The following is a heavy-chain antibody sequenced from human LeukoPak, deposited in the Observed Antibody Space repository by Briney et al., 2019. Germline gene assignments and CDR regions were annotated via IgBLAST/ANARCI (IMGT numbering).Heavy chain of an antibody. CDR1: GGSFNGYY. J-gene: IGHJ4*02. Sequence: SETLSLTCAVHGGSFNGYYWNWIRQPPGKGLEWIGEINHSGSTSYNPSLKSRVTISVDTSKNQFSLMLSSVTAADTAVYYCARGRYSRDYVWGSYRFVYWGQGTLVTVSS. D-gene: IGHD3-16*02. V-gene: IGHV4-34*01. CDR2: INHSGST. CDR3: ARGRYSRDYVWGSYRFVY.